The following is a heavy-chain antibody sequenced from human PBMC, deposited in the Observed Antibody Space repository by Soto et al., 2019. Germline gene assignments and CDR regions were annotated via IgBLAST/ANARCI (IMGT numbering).Heavy chain of an antibody. D-gene: IGHD6-19*01. Sequence: GGSLRLSCAASGLTFSSFGMHWVRQAPGKGLEWVAVISYDGNNKYYSDSVKGRFTISRDNSKNTLYLQLNGLKPEDTTVYYCGKDRYSSGANYCDYWGKGTLVTVSS. CDR2: ISYDGNNK. CDR1: GLTFSSFG. V-gene: IGHV3-30*18. CDR3: GKDRYSSGANYCDY. J-gene: IGHJ4*02.